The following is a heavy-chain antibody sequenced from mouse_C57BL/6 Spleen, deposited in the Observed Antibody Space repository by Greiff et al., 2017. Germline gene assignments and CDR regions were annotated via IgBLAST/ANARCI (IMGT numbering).Heavy chain of an antibody. CDR1: GYTFTSYW. Sequence: VQLQQPGAELVRPGSSVNLSCTASGYTFTSYWMHWVKQRPIQGLEWIGNIDPSDSETQYNQKFKDKATLTVDKSSSTAYMHLSSLTSDASAVYYCARSCGSSPDWYFDVWGTGTTVTVSS. CDR3: ARSCGSSPDWYFDV. J-gene: IGHJ1*03. V-gene: IGHV1-52*01. D-gene: IGHD1-1*01. CDR2: IDPSDSET.